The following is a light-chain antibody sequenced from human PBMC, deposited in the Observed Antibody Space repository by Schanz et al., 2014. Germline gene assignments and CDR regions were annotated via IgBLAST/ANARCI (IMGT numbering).Light chain of an antibody. CDR1: SSDVGTYNY. J-gene: IGLJ3*02. CDR3: CSYAGSSTFWV. Sequence: QSALTQPRSVSGSPGQSVTISCTGTSSDVGTYNYVSWYQQHPGKAPKLMIYDVSKRPSGVPDRFSGSKSGNTASLTVSGLQAEDEADYYCCSYAGSSTFWVFGGGTKLTVL. V-gene: IGLV2-11*01. CDR2: DVS.